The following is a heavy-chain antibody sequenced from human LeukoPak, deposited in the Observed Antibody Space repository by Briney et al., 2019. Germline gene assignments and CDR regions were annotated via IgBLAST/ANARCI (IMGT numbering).Heavy chain of an antibody. CDR1: GGSISSYY. CDR3: ARHRFLRPYSSSWYPAYYGMDV. Sequence: SETLSLTCTVSGGSISSYYWSWIRQPPGKGLEWIGYIYYSGGTNYNPSLKSRVTISVDTSKNQYSLKLSSVTAADTAVDYCARHRFLRPYSSSWYPAYYGMDVWGQGTTVTVSS. J-gene: IGHJ6*02. D-gene: IGHD6-13*01. V-gene: IGHV4-59*08. CDR2: IYYSGGT.